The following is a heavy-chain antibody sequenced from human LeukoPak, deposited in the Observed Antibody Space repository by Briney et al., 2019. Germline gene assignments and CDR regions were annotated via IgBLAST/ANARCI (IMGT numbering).Heavy chain of an antibody. D-gene: IGHD6-19*01. V-gene: IGHV3-48*03. J-gene: IGHJ4*02. CDR2: ISSSGSTK. CDR3: VRDRGSGWYYMDR. CDR1: GFTFSSYE. Sequence: GGSLRLSCAASGFTFSSYEMNWVRQGPGTGLEWVSYISSSGSTKYYADSVKGRFTISRDNSQNTVSLQMNSLRADDTAIYFCVRDRGSGWYYMDRWGQGTLVAVSS.